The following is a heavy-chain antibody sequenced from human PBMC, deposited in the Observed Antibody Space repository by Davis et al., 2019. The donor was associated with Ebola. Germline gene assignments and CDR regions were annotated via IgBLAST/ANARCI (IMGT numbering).Heavy chain of an antibody. J-gene: IGHJ5*02. CDR1: GYSFTNYW. CDR3: ARSIVGGKSGRWFDP. CDR2: IYPGDSDI. D-gene: IGHD4-23*01. Sequence: KVSCKASGYSFTNYWIGWVRQMPGKGLEWLGIIYPGDSDIRYSPSFQGQVTISADKSTTTAYLQWTSLKASDTALYYCARSIVGGKSGRWFDPWGQGTLVTVSS. V-gene: IGHV5-51*01.